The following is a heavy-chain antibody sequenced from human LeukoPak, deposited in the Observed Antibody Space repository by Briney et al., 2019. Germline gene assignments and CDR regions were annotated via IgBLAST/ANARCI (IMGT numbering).Heavy chain of an antibody. V-gene: IGHV1-69*04. CDR3: ARDSVAAAGTGGY. CDR2: IIPILGIA. CDR1: GDSFSSYT. J-gene: IGHJ4*02. Sequence: SSVKVSCTASGDSFSSYTISWVRQAPGQGLEWMGRIIPILGIANYAQKFQSRVTITADKSTSTAYMKLSSLRSEDTAVYYCARDSVAAAGTGGYWGQGTLVTVSS. D-gene: IGHD6-13*01.